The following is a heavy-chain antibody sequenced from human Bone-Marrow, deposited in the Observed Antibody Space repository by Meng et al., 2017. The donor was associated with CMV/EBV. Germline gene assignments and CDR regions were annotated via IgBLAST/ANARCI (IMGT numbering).Heavy chain of an antibody. J-gene: IGHJ3*02. CDR1: GFTFSSYA. V-gene: IGHV3-23*01. CDR3: TTDLFTIFGVVIMDDAFDI. D-gene: IGHD3-3*01. Sequence: GESLKISCAASGFTFSSYAMSWVRQAPGKGLEWVSAISGSGGSTYYADSVKGRFTISRDNSKNTLYLQMNSLKTEDTAVYYCTTDLFTIFGVVIMDDAFDIWGQGTMVTVSS. CDR2: ISGSGGST.